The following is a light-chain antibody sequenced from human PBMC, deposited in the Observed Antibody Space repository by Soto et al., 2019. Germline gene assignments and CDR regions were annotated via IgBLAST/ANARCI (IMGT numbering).Light chain of an antibody. CDR1: QSVSSSY. CDR3: QQYGSSPPT. J-gene: IGKJ1*01. Sequence: EIVLTQSPGTLSLSPGERATLSCRASQSVSSSYLAWYQQKPGQAPRLLIYGASSRATGIPDRFSDSGSGTDFTLTISRREPEDFALYYCQQYGSSPPTFGQGTKVEIK. CDR2: GAS. V-gene: IGKV3-20*01.